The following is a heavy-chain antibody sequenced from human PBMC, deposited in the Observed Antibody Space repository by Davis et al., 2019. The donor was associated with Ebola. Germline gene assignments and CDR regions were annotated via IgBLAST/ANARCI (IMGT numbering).Heavy chain of an antibody. Sequence: MPSETLSLTCTVSGGSISSYYWNWIRQSPGKGLEWIGYIYYSGFTNYNPSLTRRLTMSIDRSKNQFSLKLKSVTAADTAVYYCARGPPTTWSYYFDSWGQGTLVTVSS. V-gene: IGHV4-59*01. CDR1: GGSISSYY. CDR3: ARGPPTTWSYYFDS. CDR2: IYYSGFT. D-gene: IGHD1-26*01. J-gene: IGHJ4*02.